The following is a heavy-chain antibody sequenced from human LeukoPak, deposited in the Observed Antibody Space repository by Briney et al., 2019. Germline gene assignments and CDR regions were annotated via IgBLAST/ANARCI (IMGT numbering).Heavy chain of an antibody. CDR1: GFTFSSYA. J-gene: IGHJ4*02. CDR3: AKPPPRFLEWLFYFDY. V-gene: IGHV3-23*01. Sequence: PGGSLRLSCAASGFTFSSYAMSWVRQAPGKGLEWVSAISGSGGSTYYADSVKGRFTISRDNSKNTLYLQMNSLRAGDTAVYYGAKPPPRFLEWLFYFDYWGQGTLVTVSS. D-gene: IGHD3-3*01. CDR2: ISGSGGST.